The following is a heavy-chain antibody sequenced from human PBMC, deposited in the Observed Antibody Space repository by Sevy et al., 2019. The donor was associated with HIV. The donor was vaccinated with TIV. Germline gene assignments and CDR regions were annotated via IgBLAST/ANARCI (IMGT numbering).Heavy chain of an antibody. V-gene: IGHV4-31*03. J-gene: IGHJ5*02. Sequence: SETLSLTCTVSGGSISSGGYYWSWSRQHPGKGLEWIGYIYYSGSTYYNPSLKSRVTISVDTSKNQFSLKLSSVTAADTAVYYCAIAYSSGWTPNWFDPWGQGTLVTVSS. CDR1: GGSISSGGYY. D-gene: IGHD6-19*01. CDR3: AIAYSSGWTPNWFDP. CDR2: IYYSGST.